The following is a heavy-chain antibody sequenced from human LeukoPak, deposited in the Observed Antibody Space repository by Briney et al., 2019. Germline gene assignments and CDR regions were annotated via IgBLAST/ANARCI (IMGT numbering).Heavy chain of an antibody. J-gene: IGHJ2*01. CDR3: ARDQGTMVRGRGVIPDWYFDL. CDR1: GGSISSYY. V-gene: IGHV4-4*07. CDR2: IYTSGST. D-gene: IGHD3-10*01. Sequence: PWATLSLTCTVSGGSISSYYWSWIRQHAGKGLEWIGRIYTSGSTNYNPSLKSRVTMSVDTSKNQFSLKLSSVTAADTAVYYCARDQGTMVRGRGVIPDWYFDLWGRGTLVTVSS.